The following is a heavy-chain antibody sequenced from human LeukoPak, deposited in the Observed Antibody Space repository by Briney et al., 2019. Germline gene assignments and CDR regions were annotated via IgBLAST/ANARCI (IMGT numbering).Heavy chain of an antibody. J-gene: IGHJ4*02. Sequence: SQTLSLTCAISGDSVSSNSAAWNWIRQSPSRGLEWLGRTYYRSKWSNNYVISVKSRIITNPGTSKNQFSLQLSSVTPEDTAVYYCARGLYDSSWYYLDYWGQGTLVTVSS. CDR3: ARGLYDSSWYYLDY. V-gene: IGHV6-1*01. CDR2: TYYRSKWSN. CDR1: GDSVSSNSAA. D-gene: IGHD6-13*01.